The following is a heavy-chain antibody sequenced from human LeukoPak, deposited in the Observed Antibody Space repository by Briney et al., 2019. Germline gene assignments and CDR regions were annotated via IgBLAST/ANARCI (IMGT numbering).Heavy chain of an antibody. CDR1: GGSISSSSYY. D-gene: IGHD3-16*01. CDR3: AREEFGLFDY. CDR2: IYYSGST. V-gene: IGHV4-39*07. J-gene: IGHJ4*02. Sequence: PSETLSLTCTVSGGSISSSSYYWGWIRQPPGKGLEWIGSIYYSGSTYYNPSLKSRVTISVDTSKNQFSLKLSSVTAADTAVYYCAREEFGLFDYWGQGTLVTVSS.